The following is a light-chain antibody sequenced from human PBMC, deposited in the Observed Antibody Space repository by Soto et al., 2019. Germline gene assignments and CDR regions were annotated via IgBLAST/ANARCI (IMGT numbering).Light chain of an antibody. Sequence: EIVMTQSPGTLSLSPGERVTLSCRASQSVNSNYLGWYQQKPGQAPRVLIFDASIRATGIPDRFSASGSGSDFTLTISRLEPEDFAVYYCQQYGSLSWTFGQGTKVDIK. J-gene: IGKJ1*01. CDR3: QQYGSLSWT. CDR2: DAS. CDR1: QSVNSNY. V-gene: IGKV3-20*01.